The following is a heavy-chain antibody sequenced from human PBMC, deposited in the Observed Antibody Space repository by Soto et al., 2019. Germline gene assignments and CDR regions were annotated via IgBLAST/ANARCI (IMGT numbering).Heavy chain of an antibody. CDR1: GFTFSSYG. CDR2: ISDDGGNK. Sequence: QVQLVESGGGVVQPGRSLRLSCAASGFTFSSYGMHWVRQAPGKGLEWVALISDDGGNKYYADSVKGRFTISRDNSKNTLYLQMNSLRVEDTAVYYCAKVVSAFCSSASCHTRGSMDVWGQGTTVTVSS. V-gene: IGHV3-30*18. D-gene: IGHD2-2*02. J-gene: IGHJ6*02. CDR3: AKVVSAFCSSASCHTRGSMDV.